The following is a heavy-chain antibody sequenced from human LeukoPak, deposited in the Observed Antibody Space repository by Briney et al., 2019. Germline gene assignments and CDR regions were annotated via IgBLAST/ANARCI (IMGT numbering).Heavy chain of an antibody. J-gene: IGHJ4*02. CDR2: ISSSSSYI. D-gene: IGHD5-18*01. CDR1: GFTFSSYS. V-gene: IGHV3-21*01. Sequence: GGSLRLSCAASGFTFSSYSMNWVRQAPGKGLEWVSSISSSSSYIYYADSVKGRFTVSRDNAKNSLYLQMNSLRAEDTAVYYCARDSGYSYGFPFDYWGQGTLVTVSS. CDR3: ARDSGYSYGFPFDY.